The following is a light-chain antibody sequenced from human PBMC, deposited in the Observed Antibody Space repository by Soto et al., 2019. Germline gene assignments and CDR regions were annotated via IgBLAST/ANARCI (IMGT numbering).Light chain of an antibody. J-gene: IGKJ1*01. CDR1: QSVSSSY. V-gene: IGKV3-20*01. Sequence: EIVLTQSPGTLSLSPGERATLSCRASQSVSSSYLAWYHQKPDQAPRLLLYGASSRATGIPDRFSGSGSGTDFTLTISRLEPEDFAVYYCQQYGSSPPAFGQGTKVEIK. CDR3: QQYGSSPPA. CDR2: GAS.